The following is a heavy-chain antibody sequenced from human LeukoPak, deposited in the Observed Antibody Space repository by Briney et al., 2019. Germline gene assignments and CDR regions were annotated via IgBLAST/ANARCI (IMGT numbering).Heavy chain of an antibody. Sequence: GGSLRLSCAASGFTFDDYAMHWVRQAPGKGLQWVSLISWDVTTTYYADSVKGRFTVSRDNSKNSLYLQMNSLRPEDTALYYCARDGGPGSFDIWGQGTMVTVSS. V-gene: IGHV3-43D*03. J-gene: IGHJ3*02. CDR1: GFTFDDYA. CDR2: ISWDVTTT. D-gene: IGHD1-1*01. CDR3: ARDGGPGSFDI.